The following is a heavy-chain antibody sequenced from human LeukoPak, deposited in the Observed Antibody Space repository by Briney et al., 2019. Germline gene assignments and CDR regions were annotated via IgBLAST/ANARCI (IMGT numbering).Heavy chain of an antibody. CDR3: VGEYCSATSCYFSSSYSWCDP. CDR1: GFTFSNYW. Sequence: PGGSLRLSCAASGFTFSNYWMHWVRQTPGKGLVWVAGILSDGSSKNYADSVKGRFTVSRDNAQNTLYLQMNSLRAEDTPVYYCVGEYCSATSCYFSSSYSWCDPGGQGTLVTVSS. J-gene: IGHJ5*02. V-gene: IGHV3-74*01. CDR2: ILSDGSSK. D-gene: IGHD2-2*01.